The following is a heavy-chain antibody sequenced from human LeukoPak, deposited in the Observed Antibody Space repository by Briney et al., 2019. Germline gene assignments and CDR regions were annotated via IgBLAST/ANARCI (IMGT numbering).Heavy chain of an antibody. J-gene: IGHJ4*02. CDR3: AKVTVCFGCYFDY. CDR1: GYIFSDHG. CDR2: INGPGDNP. D-gene: IGHD2-8*01. V-gene: IGHV3-23*01. Sequence: PGGSLRLSCAASGYIFSDHGMTWVRQAPGKGLEWVSTINGPGDNPRYAETVKGRFTISRDNSRNTVFLQIDSLRADDPAIYYCAKVTVCFGCYFDYWRQGILVTVSS.